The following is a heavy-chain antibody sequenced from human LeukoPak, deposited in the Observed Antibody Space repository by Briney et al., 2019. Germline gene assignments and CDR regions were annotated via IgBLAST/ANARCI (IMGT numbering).Heavy chain of an antibody. D-gene: IGHD3-22*01. Sequence: GASVKDSLQATGYIFTQHYIDWVRQAPGQGLEWMGWINANSGGTNYAQKFQGRVTLTRDTSISTAYMELSRLRSDDTAVFYCAQVEVFIGNETAFYMGGQGTMVTVSS. CDR1: GYIFTQHY. V-gene: IGHV1-2*02. CDR3: AQVEVFIGNETAFYM. CDR2: INANSGGT. J-gene: IGHJ3*01.